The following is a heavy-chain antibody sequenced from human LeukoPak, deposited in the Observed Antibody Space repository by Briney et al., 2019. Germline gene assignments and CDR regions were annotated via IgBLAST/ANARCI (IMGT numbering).Heavy chain of an antibody. D-gene: IGHD2-2*03. J-gene: IGHJ5*02. CDR2: SNRNNGGT. Sequence: ASVKVSCKASGYTFTDYYIHWVRQAPGQGLEWMGWSNRNNGGTKYAQKFQGRVTMTRDTSISTAYMELSKLRSDGTAVYYCASGYCSGSSCYVGWIDPWGQGTLVTVSS. CDR3: ASGYCSGSSCYVGWIDP. V-gene: IGHV1-2*02. CDR1: GYTFTDYY.